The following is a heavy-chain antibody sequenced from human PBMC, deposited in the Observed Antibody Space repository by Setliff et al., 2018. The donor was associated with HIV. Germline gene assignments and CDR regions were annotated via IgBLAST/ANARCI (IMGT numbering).Heavy chain of an antibody. V-gene: IGHV3-30*04. CDR2: IYFDGSDR. CDR3: AKDRGQGYSGYYGCDS. D-gene: IGHD5-12*01. Sequence: TGGSLRLSCAASGFYFRGYAMHWVRQAPGKGLEWVAVIYFDGSDRSYADSVRGRFTISRDNSKNTVYLEMNSLRGDDTAVYFCAKDRGQGYSGYYGCDSWGQGTLVTVSS. CDR1: GFYFRGYA. J-gene: IGHJ5*02.